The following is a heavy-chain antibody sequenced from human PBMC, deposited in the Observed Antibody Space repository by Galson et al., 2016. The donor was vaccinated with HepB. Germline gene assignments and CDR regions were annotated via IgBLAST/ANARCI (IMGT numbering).Heavy chain of an antibody. CDR3: AKQFGSGTYYLRSLGY. V-gene: IGHV3-30*18. D-gene: IGHD3-10*01. Sequence: SLRLSCAASGFTSSNFGFHWVRQAPGKGLEWVAAISYDGNTQYYGDSIKGRCTISRDSSKSTIFMQMSSLRAEDTATYYCAKQFGSGTYYLRSLGYWGQGTKVTVSA. CDR2: ISYDGNTQ. CDR1: GFTSSNFG. J-gene: IGHJ4*02.